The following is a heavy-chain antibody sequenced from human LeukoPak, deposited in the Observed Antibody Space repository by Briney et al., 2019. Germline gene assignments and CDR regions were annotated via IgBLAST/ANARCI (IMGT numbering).Heavy chain of an antibody. CDR3: AREGPGSRPFDY. Sequence: SETLSLTCTDTGGSISSYYWSWIRQPPGKGLEWIGYIYYSGSTNYNPSLKSRVTISVDTSKNQFSLKLSSVTAADTAVYYCAREGPGSRPFDYWGQGTLVTVPS. CDR2: IYYSGST. CDR1: GGSISSYY. V-gene: IGHV4-59*01. J-gene: IGHJ4*02. D-gene: IGHD1-26*01.